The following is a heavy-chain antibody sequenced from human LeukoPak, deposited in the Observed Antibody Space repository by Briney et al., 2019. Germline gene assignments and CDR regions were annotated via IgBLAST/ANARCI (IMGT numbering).Heavy chain of an antibody. CDR1: GDSISQNNYY. CDR3: ARDAYYYDSSGYSFDY. V-gene: IGHV4-39*07. J-gene: IGHJ4*02. Sequence: SETLSLTCVVSGDSISQNNYYWAWIRQPPGKSLEWVGSHHYGMSTHSNPSLKSRVTMSVDTSKNQFSLKLSSVTAADTAVYYCARDAYYYDSSGYSFDYWGQGTLVTVSS. CDR2: HHYGMST. D-gene: IGHD3-22*01.